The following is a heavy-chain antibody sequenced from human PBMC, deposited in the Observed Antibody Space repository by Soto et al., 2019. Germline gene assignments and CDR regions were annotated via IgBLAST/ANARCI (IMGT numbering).Heavy chain of an antibody. V-gene: IGHV4-59*01. J-gene: IGHJ6*02. CDR2: IYYSGST. Sequence: TLSLTCTVSGGSISSYYWSWIRQPPGKGLEWIGYIYYSGSTNYNPSPKSRVTISVDTSKNQFSLKLSSVTAADTAVYYCARDYYRFNSGYGFSMDVWGQGTTVTVS. CDR1: GGSISSYY. CDR3: ARDYYRFNSGYGFSMDV. D-gene: IGHD5-12*01.